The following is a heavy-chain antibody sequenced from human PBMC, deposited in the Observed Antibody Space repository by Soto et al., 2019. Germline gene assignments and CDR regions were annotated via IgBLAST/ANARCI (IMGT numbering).Heavy chain of an antibody. D-gene: IGHD6-13*01. CDR2: ISSSSSYI. J-gene: IGHJ5*02. V-gene: IGHV3-21*01. CDR1: GFTFSSYS. CDR3: AREAIATNSFDP. Sequence: EVQLVESGGGLVKPGGSLRLSCAASGFTFSSYSMNWVRQAPGKGLEWVSSISSSSSYIYYADSVKGRFTISRDNAKNSLYLQMNSLRAEDTAVYYCAREAIATNSFDPWGQGTLVTVSS.